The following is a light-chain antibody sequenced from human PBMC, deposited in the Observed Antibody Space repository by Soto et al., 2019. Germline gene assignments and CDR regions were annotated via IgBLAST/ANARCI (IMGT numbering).Light chain of an antibody. CDR1: QGISSY. CDR2: AAS. J-gene: IGKJ2*01. CDR3: QQPDT. V-gene: IGKV1-9*01. Sequence: DIQLTQSPSFLSASVGDRVTITCRASQGISSYLAWYQQKPGKAPKLLIYAASTLQSGVPSRFSGSGSGTEFTLTISSLQPEDFATYYCQQPDTFGQGTKVDI.